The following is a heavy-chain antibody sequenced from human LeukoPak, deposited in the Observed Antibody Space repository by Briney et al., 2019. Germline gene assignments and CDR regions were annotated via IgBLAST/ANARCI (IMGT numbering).Heavy chain of an antibody. D-gene: IGHD2-2*01. V-gene: IGHV3-66*01. CDR1: GFTVSSNY. CDR3: ARRYCSSTSCPEDY. CDR2: IYSGGST. Sequence: GGSLRLSCAASGFTVSSNYMSWVRQAPGKGLEWVSVIYSGGSTYYADSVKGRFTISRDNSKNTLYLQMNSLRAEDTAVYYCARRYCSSTSCPEDYWGQGTLVTVSS. J-gene: IGHJ4*02.